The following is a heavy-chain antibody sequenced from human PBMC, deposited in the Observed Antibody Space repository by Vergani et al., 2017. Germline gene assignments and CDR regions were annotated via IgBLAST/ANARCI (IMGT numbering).Heavy chain of an antibody. V-gene: IGHV2-5*01. CDR2: IYWNDDK. Sequence: QITLKESGPTLVKPTQTLTLTCTVSGFSVSSSGVGVAWIRQPPGKALECLAIIYWNDDKRYSPSLMGRLTIAKDTSRNQVVLTMTNMDPVDTATYYCAYRDIFDDNYEYFDYWGPGTLVTVSS. CDR3: AYRDIFDDNYEYFDY. D-gene: IGHD4-11*01. J-gene: IGHJ4*02. CDR1: GFSVSSSGVG.